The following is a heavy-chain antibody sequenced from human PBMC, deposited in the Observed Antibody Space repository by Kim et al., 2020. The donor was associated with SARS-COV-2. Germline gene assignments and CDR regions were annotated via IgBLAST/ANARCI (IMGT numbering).Heavy chain of an antibody. Sequence: SETLSLTCAVYGGSFSGYYWSWIRQPPGKGLEWIGEINHSGSTTYNPSLKSRVTISVDTSKNQFSLKLSSVTAADTAVYYCARGGITMIVVARGRTGKTKVFDYWGQGTLVTVSS. CDR2: INHSGST. CDR3: ARGGITMIVVARGRTGKTKVFDY. V-gene: IGHV4-34*01. CDR1: GGSFSGYY. J-gene: IGHJ4*02. D-gene: IGHD3-22*01.